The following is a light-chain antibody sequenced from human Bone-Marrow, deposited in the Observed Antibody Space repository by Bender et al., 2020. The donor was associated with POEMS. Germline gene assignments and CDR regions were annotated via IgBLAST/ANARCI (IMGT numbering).Light chain of an antibody. Sequence: QSVLTQSPSASGTPGQRVIISFSGSSSNIAKNTVNWYRQFPGAAPELLIYNDDQRPSGVPERFSGSRSGTSASLTISGLQAEDEAVYYCQSYDSSPYVIFGGGTKLTVL. CDR1: SSNIAKNT. CDR2: NDD. V-gene: IGLV1-44*01. CDR3: QSYDSSPYVI. J-gene: IGLJ2*01.